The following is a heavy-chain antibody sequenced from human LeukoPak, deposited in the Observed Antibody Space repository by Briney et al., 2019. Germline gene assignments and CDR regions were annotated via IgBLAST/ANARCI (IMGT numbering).Heavy chain of an antibody. V-gene: IGHV3-23*01. CDR2: ISGSGGST. CDR3: AKVMQQLVRGFDY. CDR1: GFTFSSYA. J-gene: IGHJ4*02. Sequence: GGSLRLPCAASGFTFSSYAMSWVRQAPGKGLEWVSAISGSGGSTYYADSVKGRFTISRDNSKNTLYLQMNSLRAEDTAVYYCAKVMQQLVRGFDYWGQGALVTVSS. D-gene: IGHD6-13*01.